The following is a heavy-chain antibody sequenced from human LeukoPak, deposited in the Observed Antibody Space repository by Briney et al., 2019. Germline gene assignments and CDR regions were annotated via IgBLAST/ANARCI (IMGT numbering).Heavy chain of an antibody. CDR1: GYKFTSYW. CDR3: VRQIIVPGTSQLRTFDA. V-gene: IGHV5-51*01. D-gene: IGHD2-8*01. CDR2: LYPLDFDK. Sequence: GESLKISYKASGYKFTSYWIAWVRQMPGHGLEWMGSLYPLDFDKTYSPSFQGQVTMSADRSINTAYLQWSSLKASDTALYYCVRQIIVPGTSQLRTFDAWGQGTQVSVSS. J-gene: IGHJ4*02.